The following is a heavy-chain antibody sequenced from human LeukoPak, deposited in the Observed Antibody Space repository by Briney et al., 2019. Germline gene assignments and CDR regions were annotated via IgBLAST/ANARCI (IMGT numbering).Heavy chain of an antibody. D-gene: IGHD1-26*01. CDR1: GFTFTSHS. CDR3: ARLQWETPDY. CDR2: ISSSGSYL. V-gene: IGHV3-21*01. Sequence: LGGSLRLSCAASGFTFTSHSMNWVRQAPGKGLEWVSSISSSGSYLHYADSLKGRFIISRDNAENSLYLQMNSLRAEDTAVYYCARLQWETPDYWGQGTLVTVSS. J-gene: IGHJ4*02.